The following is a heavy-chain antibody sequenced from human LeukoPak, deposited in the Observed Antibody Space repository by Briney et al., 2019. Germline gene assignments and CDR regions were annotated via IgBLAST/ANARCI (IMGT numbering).Heavy chain of an antibody. D-gene: IGHD2-21*01. CDR2: INAGNGNT. V-gene: IGHV1-3*01. J-gene: IGHJ4*02. CDR3: ARDEVVKQWFRHLFDY. Sequence: GASVKVSCKSSGYTFTSYAMHWVRQAPGQRLEWMGWINAGNGNTKYSQKFQGRVTITRDTSASTAYMELSSLRSEDTAVYYCARDEVVKQWFRHLFDYWGQGTLVTVSS. CDR1: GYTFTSYA.